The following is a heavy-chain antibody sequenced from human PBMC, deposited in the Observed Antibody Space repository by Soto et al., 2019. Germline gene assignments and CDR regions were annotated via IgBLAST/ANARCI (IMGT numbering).Heavy chain of an antibody. V-gene: IGHV4-59*01. D-gene: IGHD2-15*01. CDR1: GGSISSYY. Sequence: QVQLQESGPGLVKPSETLSLTCTVSGGSISSYYWSWIRQPPGKGLEWIGYIYYSGSTNYNPSRKSRVTISVDTSKNQFSLKLSSVTAADTAVYYCARGYCSGGSCYYYYYYMDVWGKGTTVTVSS. CDR3: ARGYCSGGSCYYYYYYMDV. J-gene: IGHJ6*03. CDR2: IYYSGST.